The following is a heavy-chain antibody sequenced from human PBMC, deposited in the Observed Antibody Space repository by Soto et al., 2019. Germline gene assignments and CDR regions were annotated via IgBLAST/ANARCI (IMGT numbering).Heavy chain of an antibody. Sequence: ASVKVSCKASGYTFTSYGISWVRQAPGQGLEWMGWISAYNGNTNYAHKLQGRVTMTTDTSTSTAYMEPRSLRSDDTAVYYCARDFIMITFGGGMDVWGQGTTVTVSS. J-gene: IGHJ6*02. CDR1: GYTFTSYG. V-gene: IGHV1-18*01. D-gene: IGHD3-16*01. CDR2: ISAYNGNT. CDR3: ARDFIMITFGGGMDV.